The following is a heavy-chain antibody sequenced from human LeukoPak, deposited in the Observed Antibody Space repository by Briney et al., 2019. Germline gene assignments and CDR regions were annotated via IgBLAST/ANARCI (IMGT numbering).Heavy chain of an antibody. D-gene: IGHD2-2*01. V-gene: IGHV5-51*01. CDR2: IYTGDSNT. J-gene: IGHJ4*02. CDR3: ARLGGSDYCVSTTCHFDY. Sequence: GESLKISCQGSGYRFTSYWIGWVRQLPGKGLEWMGIIYTGDSNTEYSPSFQGQVTISVDKSISTAYLQWNSLKASDTAMYYCARLGGSDYCVSTTCHFDYWGQGTPVTVSS. CDR1: GYRFTSYW.